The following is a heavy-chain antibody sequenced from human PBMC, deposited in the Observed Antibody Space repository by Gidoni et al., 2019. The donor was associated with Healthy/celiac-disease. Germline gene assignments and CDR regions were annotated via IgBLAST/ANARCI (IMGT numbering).Heavy chain of an antibody. CDR2: IYTSGST. D-gene: IGHD1-1*01. V-gene: IGHV4-61*02. CDR1: GGSISSGSYY. Sequence: QVQLQESGPGLVKPSQTLSLTCTVSGGSISSGSYYWSWIRQPAGKGLEWIGRIYTSGSTNYNPSLKSRVTISVDTSKNQFSLKLSSVTAADTAVYYCARVGGNWNYYYYMDVWGKGTTVTVSS. CDR3: ARVGGNWNYYYYMDV. J-gene: IGHJ6*03.